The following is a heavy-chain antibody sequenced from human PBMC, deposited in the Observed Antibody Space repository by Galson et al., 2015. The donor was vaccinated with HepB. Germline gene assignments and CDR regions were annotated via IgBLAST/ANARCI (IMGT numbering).Heavy chain of an antibody. D-gene: IGHD2-2*03. CDR1: GFTFSKFG. J-gene: IGHJ6*02. V-gene: IGHV3-30*03. Sequence: SLRLSCAASGFTFSKFGMHWVRQAPGKGPEWVTVISSDGNKKYYGDSVRGRFTISRDNSKNTLYLQMNSLRVEDTAVYYCARGLSIGYCTGTSCYAGYGMGVWGQGTSVTVSS. CDR2: ISSDGNKK. CDR3: ARGLSIGYCTGTSCYAGYGMGV.